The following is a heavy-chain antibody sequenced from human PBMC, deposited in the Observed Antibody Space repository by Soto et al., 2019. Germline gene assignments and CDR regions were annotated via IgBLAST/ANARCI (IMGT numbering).Heavy chain of an antibody. D-gene: IGHD3-22*01. CDR3: ARARYYYDSGGYYNRGPDY. CDR2: IIPIFGTA. J-gene: IGHJ4*02. V-gene: IGHV1-69*13. Sequence: ASVKVSCKASGGTFSSYAISWVRQAPGQGLEWMGGIIPIFGTANYAQKFQGRVTITADESTSTAYMELSSLRSEDTAVYYCARARYYYDSGGYYNRGPDYGGQGTLVPVSS. CDR1: GGTFSSYA.